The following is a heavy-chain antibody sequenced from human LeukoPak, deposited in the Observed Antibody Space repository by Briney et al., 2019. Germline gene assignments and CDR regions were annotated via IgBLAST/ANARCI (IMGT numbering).Heavy chain of an antibody. CDR3: ARVGQVVSVDY. V-gene: IGHV1-8*01. J-gene: IGHJ4*02. Sequence: ASVKVSCKASGYTFTTYDINWVRQATGQRLEWMGWMNPNSGNTGYAQKFQGRVTMTRSTSISTAYMELSSLTSEDTAVYYCARVGQVVSVDYWGQGTLVTVSS. CDR2: MNPNSGNT. D-gene: IGHD6-6*01. CDR1: GYTFTTYD.